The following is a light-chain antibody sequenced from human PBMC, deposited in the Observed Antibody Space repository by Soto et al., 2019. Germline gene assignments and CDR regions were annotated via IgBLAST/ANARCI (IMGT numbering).Light chain of an antibody. Sequence: DIQMTQSPSSLSASVGDRVTITCRASQSISSYLNWYQQKPGKAPKLLIYAASSLQSGVPSMFSGSGSGTDFTLTISSLQPEAFATYYCQQSYSTLGTFGQGTKLEIK. J-gene: IGKJ1*01. CDR2: AAS. CDR1: QSISSY. CDR3: QQSYSTLGT. V-gene: IGKV1-39*01.